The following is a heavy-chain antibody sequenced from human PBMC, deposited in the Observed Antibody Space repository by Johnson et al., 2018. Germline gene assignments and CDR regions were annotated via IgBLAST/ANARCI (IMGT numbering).Heavy chain of an antibody. D-gene: IGHD4-17*01. J-gene: IGHJ1*01. CDR3: ARADYGDYSGYFQH. V-gene: IGHV3-30*03. CDR2: ISYDGSNK. CDR1: GFTFSYYG. Sequence: QVQLVESGGGVVQPGRSLRLSCAASGFTFSYYGMHWVRQAPGKGLEWVALISYDGSNKYYADSVKGRLTISRDNSKKTLYLQMNSLRAEDTAVYYCARADYGDYSGYFQHWGQGTLVTVAS.